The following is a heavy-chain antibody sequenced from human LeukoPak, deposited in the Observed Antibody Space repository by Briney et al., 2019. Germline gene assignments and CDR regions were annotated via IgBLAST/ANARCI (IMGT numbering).Heavy chain of an antibody. D-gene: IGHD5-18*01. V-gene: IGHV1-46*01. Sequence: ASVKVPCKASGYTFTSYYMHWVRQAPGQGLEWMGIINPSGGSTSYAQKFQGRVTMTRDTSTSTVYMELSSLRSEDTVVYYCARAGELWPLGYWGQGTLVTVSS. J-gene: IGHJ4*02. CDR2: INPSGGST. CDR1: GYTFTSYY. CDR3: ARAGELWPLGY.